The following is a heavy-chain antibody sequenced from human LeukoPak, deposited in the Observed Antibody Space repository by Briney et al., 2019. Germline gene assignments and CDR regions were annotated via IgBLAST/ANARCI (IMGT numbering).Heavy chain of an antibody. D-gene: IGHD3-16*01. CDR2: INSDGSST. V-gene: IGHV3-74*01. J-gene: IGHJ6*01. Sequence: GGSLRLSCAASGFTFSSYWMHWVRQAPGKGLGWVSGINSDGSSTSYADSVKGRFTISRENATKTLYLQMISLRAEDTAVYYCARNLGGGGYYYYGMDVWGKGTTVTVSS. CDR1: GFTFSSYW. CDR3: ARNLGGGGYYYYGMDV.